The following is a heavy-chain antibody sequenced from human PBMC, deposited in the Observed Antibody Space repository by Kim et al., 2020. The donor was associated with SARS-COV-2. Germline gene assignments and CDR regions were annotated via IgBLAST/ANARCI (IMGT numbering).Heavy chain of an antibody. CDR3: ARAGGLLWFGELLGNWFDP. J-gene: IGHJ5*02. D-gene: IGHD3-10*01. CDR1: GGSFSGYY. CDR2: INHSGST. Sequence: SETLSLTCAVYGGSFSGYYWSWIRQPPGKGLEWIGEINHSGSTNYNPSLKSRVTISVDTSKNQFSLKLSSVTAADTAVYYCARAGGLLWFGELLGNWFDPWGQGTRVTVSS. V-gene: IGHV4-34*01.